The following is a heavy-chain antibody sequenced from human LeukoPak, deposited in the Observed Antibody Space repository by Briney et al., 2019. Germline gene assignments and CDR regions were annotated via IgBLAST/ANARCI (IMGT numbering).Heavy chain of an antibody. CDR2: IYYSGST. D-gene: IGHD1-26*01. V-gene: IGHV4-30-4*08. CDR1: GGSISSGDYY. J-gene: IGHJ2*01. Sequence: SETLSLTCTVSGGSISSGDYYWSWIRQPPGKGLECIGYIYYSGSTYYNPSLKSRVTISVDTSKNQFSLKLSSVTAADTAVYYCARREWELMPLYWYFDLWGRGTLVTVSS. CDR3: ARREWELMPLYWYFDL.